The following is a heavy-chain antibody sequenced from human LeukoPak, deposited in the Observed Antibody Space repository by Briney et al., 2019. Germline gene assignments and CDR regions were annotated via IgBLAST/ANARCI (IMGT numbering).Heavy chain of an antibody. CDR1: GGTFSSYA. CDR3: ATGGIIAAAHNWFDP. V-gene: IGHV1-69*13. D-gene: IGHD6-13*01. Sequence: ASVKVSCKASGGTFSSYAISWVRQAPGQGLEWMGGIIPIFGTANYAQKFQGRVTITADESTSTAYMELSSLRSEDTAVYYCATGGIIAAAHNWFDPWGQGTLVTVSS. J-gene: IGHJ5*02. CDR2: IIPIFGTA.